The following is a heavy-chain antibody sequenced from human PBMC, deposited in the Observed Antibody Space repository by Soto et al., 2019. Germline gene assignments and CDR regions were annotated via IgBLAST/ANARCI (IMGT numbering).Heavy chain of an antibody. J-gene: IGHJ6*02. Sequence: SETLSLTCSVSGGSVRSGNHFWNWIRQPPGRGLEWLGYMYYTEVTNYNPSLKSRVSMSVDTSKDQFSLNLTSLTAADTAVYYCARGGEPLGYYGLDVWGQGTTVTVSS. CDR3: ARGGEPLGYYGLDV. CDR1: GGSVRSGNHF. CDR2: MYYTEVT. V-gene: IGHV4-61*01.